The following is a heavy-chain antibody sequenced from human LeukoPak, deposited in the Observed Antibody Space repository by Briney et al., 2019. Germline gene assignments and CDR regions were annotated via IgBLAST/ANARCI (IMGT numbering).Heavy chain of an antibody. CDR2: IKQDGSEK. CDR1: GFTFGSYW. J-gene: IGHJ4*02. D-gene: IGHD2-15*01. Sequence: GGSLRLSCAASGFTFGSYWMSWVRQAPGKGLEWVANIKQDGSEKYYVDSVKGRFTVSRDNSKNTLYLQMSSLRVEDTAVYYCAKRGSSETRWYPFDYWGQGTLVTVSS. V-gene: IGHV3-7*03. CDR3: AKRGSSETRWYPFDY.